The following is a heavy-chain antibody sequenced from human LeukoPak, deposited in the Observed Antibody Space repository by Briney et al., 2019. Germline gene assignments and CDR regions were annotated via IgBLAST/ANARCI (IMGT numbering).Heavy chain of an antibody. CDR1: GGSISSGDYY. CDR3: ARDRYDYGATTNWYFDL. Sequence: SETLSLTCTVSGGSISSGDYYWSWIRQPPGKGLEWIGYIYYSGSTYYNPSLKSRVTISVDTSKNQFSLKLSSVTAADTAVYYCARDRYDYGATTNWYFDLWGRGTLVTVSS. CDR2: IYYSGST. D-gene: IGHD4-17*01. J-gene: IGHJ2*01. V-gene: IGHV4-30-4*01.